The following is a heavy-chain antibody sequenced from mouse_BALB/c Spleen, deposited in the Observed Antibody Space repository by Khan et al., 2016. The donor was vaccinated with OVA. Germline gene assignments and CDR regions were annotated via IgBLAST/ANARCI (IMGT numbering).Heavy chain of an antibody. CDR3: ASELGRYYAMDY. J-gene: IGHJ4*01. Sequence: EVELVESGPGLVKPSQSLPLTCTVTGYSITRDYAWNWIRQFPGNELEWMGYISNSGSASYNPSLKSRISITRDTSKNQFFLQLDSVTPEDTATYYCASELGRYYAMDYWGQGTSVTVSS. V-gene: IGHV3-2*02. CDR1: GYSITRDYA. CDR2: ISNSGSA. D-gene: IGHD4-1*01.